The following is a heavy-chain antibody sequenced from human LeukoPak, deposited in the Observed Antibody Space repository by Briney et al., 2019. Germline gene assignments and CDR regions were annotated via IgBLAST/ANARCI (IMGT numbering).Heavy chain of an antibody. J-gene: IGHJ4*02. Sequence: SETLSLTCTVSGGSISSGSYYWSWIRQPAGKGLEWIGRIYTSGSTNYNPSLKSRVTISVDTSKNQFSLKLSSVTAADTAVYYCARAAAYYYDSPFDYWGQGTLVTVSS. CDR2: IYTSGST. CDR3: ARAAAYYYDSPFDY. D-gene: IGHD3-22*01. V-gene: IGHV4-61*02. CDR1: GGSISSGSYY.